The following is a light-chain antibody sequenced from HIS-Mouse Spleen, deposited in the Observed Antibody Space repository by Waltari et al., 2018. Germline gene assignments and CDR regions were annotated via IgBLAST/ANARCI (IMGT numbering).Light chain of an antibody. Sequence: PRQSITISRTGTSSDVGGYNYFPWYQQHPGQAPQLMIYEVSNPPSGVSNRSSGSKSGNTASLTISGLQDEDEADYYCRSYTSSSTLGFGGGTKLTVL. J-gene: IGLJ3*02. CDR2: EVS. V-gene: IGLV2-14*01. CDR3: RSYTSSSTLG. CDR1: SSDVGGYNY.